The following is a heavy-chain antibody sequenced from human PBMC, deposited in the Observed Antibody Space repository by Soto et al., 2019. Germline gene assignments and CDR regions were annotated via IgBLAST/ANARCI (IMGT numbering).Heavy chain of an antibody. J-gene: IGHJ4*02. CDR3: AKVPYYDFWSGYSGYIYYSDY. V-gene: IGHV3-23*01. CDR2: ISGSGGST. Sequence: PGGSLRLSCAASGFTFSSYAMSWVRQAPGKGLEWVSAISGSGGSTYYADSVKGRFTISRDNSKNTLYLQMNSLRAEDTAVYYCAKVPYYDFWSGYSGYIYYSDYWGQGTLVTVSS. D-gene: IGHD3-3*01. CDR1: GFTFSSYA.